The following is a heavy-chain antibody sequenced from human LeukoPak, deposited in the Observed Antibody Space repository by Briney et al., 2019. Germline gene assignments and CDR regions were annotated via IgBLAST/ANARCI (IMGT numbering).Heavy chain of an antibody. D-gene: IGHD2-2*01. CDR1: GGTFSSYA. CDR3: ARAELGGYCSSTSCYNWFDP. CDR2: IIPIFGTA. V-gene: IGHV1-69*13. Sequence: ASVKVSCKASGGTFSSYAISWVRQAPGQGLEWMGGIIPIFGTANYAQKFQGRVTITADESTSTAYMELSSLRSEDTAVYYCARAELGGYCSSTSCYNWFDPWGQGTLVTVSS. J-gene: IGHJ5*02.